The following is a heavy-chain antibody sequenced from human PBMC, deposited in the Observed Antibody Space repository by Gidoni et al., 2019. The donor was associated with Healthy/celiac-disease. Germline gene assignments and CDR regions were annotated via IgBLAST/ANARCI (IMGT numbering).Heavy chain of an antibody. J-gene: IGHJ6*02. CDR3: AREDTAMVYYYYYGMDV. V-gene: IGHV3-30-3*01. D-gene: IGHD5-18*01. Sequence: QVQLVESGGGVVPPGRSLGPSCAASGLPFSSYSMHWVRQAPGKGLEWVAVISYEGSNKYYADSVKGRFTISRDNSKNTLYLQMNSLRAEDTAVYYCAREDTAMVYYYYYGMDVWGQGTTVTVSS. CDR1: GLPFSSYS. CDR2: ISYEGSNK.